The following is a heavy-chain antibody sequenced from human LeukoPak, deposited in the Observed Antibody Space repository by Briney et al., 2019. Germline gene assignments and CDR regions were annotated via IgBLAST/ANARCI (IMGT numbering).Heavy chain of an antibody. J-gene: IGHJ4*02. CDR1: GFTFSTCG. V-gene: IGHV3-30*02. D-gene: IGHD4-17*01. CDR2: IRYGGSDI. CDR3: ARDRWGDYAFDY. Sequence: ETGGSLRLSCAASGFTFSTCGMHWVRQAPGKGLEWVAFIRYGGSDIYYGDSVKGRFTISRDNAKNSLYLQMNSLRAEDTAVYYCARDRWGDYAFDYWGQGTLVTVSS.